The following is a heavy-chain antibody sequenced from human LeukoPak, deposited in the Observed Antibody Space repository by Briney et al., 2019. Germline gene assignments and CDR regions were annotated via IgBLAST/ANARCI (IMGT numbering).Heavy chain of an antibody. V-gene: IGHV1-18*01. CDR3: ATAPRYSSSRPPFDY. CDR1: GYTFTNYG. D-gene: IGHD6-13*01. J-gene: IGHJ4*02. CDR2: ISAYNGNT. Sequence: ASVKVSCKASGYTFTNYGISWVRQAPGQGLEWMGWISAYNGNTNYAQKLQGGVTMTRDTSINTGYMELSRLRSDDTAVYYCATAPRYSSSRPPFDYWGQGTLVTVSS.